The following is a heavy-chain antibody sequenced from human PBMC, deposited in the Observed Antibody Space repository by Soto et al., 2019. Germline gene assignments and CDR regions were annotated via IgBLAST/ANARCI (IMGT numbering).Heavy chain of an antibody. CDR3: ARKNDRILTGYMYFDY. V-gene: IGHV1-18*01. CDR2: ISGYNGHT. CDR1: GFTFSNHG. J-gene: IGHJ4*02. D-gene: IGHD3-9*01. Sequence: ASVKVSCKVSGFTFSNHGLSWVRQAPGQGLEWMGWISGYNGHTNYAQKFQGRVTVTTDTSTTTGTRTVYMELRSLTSDDTAVYYCARKNDRILTGYMYFDYWGQGTLVTVSS.